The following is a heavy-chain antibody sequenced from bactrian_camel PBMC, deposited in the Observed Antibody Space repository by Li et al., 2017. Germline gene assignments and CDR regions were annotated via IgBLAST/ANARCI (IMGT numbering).Heavy chain of an antibody. J-gene: IGHJ4*01. CDR3: AAEERRFCGGIEHMYMSRSAWSY. CDR1: GNIYSATC. CDR2: ISRRGGSL. Sequence: HVQLVESGGGSVQTGGSLRLSCAASGNIYSATCMAWFRQAPGKEREGVAGISRRGGSLYYADSVKGRFTITKDNAKDTLYLQMNNLTPEDTAMYYCAAEERRFCGGIEHMYMSRSAWSYWGQGTQVTVS. V-gene: IGHV3S54*01. D-gene: IGHD1*01.